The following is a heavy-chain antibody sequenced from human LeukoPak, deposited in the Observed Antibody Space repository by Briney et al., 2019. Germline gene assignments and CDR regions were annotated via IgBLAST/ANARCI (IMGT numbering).Heavy chain of an antibody. CDR3: ARGNYGDYARSSFDY. Sequence: GGSLRLSCAASGFXFSSYQMNWVRQAPGKGLVRVSYISSSGGTICYADSVKGRFTISRDNAKNSLYLQMDSLRAEDTAVYYCARGNYGDYARSSFDYWGQGTLVTVSS. J-gene: IGHJ4*02. V-gene: IGHV3-48*03. CDR1: GFXFSSYQ. CDR2: ISSSGGTI. D-gene: IGHD4-17*01.